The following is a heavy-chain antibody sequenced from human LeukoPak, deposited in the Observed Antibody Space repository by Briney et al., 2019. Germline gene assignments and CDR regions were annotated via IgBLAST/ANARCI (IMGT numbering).Heavy chain of an antibody. V-gene: IGHV4-59*01. CDR1: GGSINNYY. J-gene: IGHJ4*02. D-gene: IGHD6-13*01. CDR3: ARGGGYSSSWSY. CDR2: IYYSGST. Sequence: SETLSLTCTVSGGSINNYYWNWIRQPPGKGLEWIGYIYYSGSTSYNPSLKSRVTISVDTSKSQFSLKLSSVTAADTAVYYCARGGGYSSSWSYWGQGTLVTVSS.